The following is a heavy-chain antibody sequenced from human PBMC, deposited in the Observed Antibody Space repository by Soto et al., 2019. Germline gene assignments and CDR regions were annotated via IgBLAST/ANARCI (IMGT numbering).Heavy chain of an antibody. J-gene: IGHJ5*02. CDR1: GYTFSDTA. CDR3: NKFSGSSSAPAA. CDR2: VASSPEGYRT. D-gene: IGHD1-26*01. Sequence: PGGSLRLSCAASGYTFSDTAIHWVRQAPGKGLEWVGRVASSPEGYRTTYGASVKGRYTISRDDSQNTAHLQMNSLKTEDTAIYYCNKFSGSSSAPAALGPGTLVTVSS. V-gene: IGHV3-73*01.